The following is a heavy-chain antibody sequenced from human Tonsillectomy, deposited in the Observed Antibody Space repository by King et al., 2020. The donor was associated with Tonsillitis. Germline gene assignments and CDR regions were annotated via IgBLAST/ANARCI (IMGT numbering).Heavy chain of an antibody. CDR3: ARDGVVVVPAANPRYYYDMDV. D-gene: IGHD2-2*01. Sequence: HVQLVESGGGLVKPGGSLRLSCAASGFTFSDYYMSWIRQAPGKGLEWVSYISSSGSTIYYADSVKGRFTISRDNAKNSLYLQMNSLRAEDTAVYYCARDGVVVVPAANPRYYYDMDVWGQGTTVTVSS. CDR1: GFTFSDYY. CDR2: ISSSGSTI. J-gene: IGHJ6*02. V-gene: IGHV3-11*01.